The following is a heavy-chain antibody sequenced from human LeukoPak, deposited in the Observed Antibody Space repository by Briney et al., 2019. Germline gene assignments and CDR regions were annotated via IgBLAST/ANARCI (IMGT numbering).Heavy chain of an antibody. V-gene: IGHV4-39*01. J-gene: IGHJ4*02. D-gene: IGHD6-19*01. CDR2: IYYSGST. CDR3: ASSFRSAVAGPNFDY. Sequence: SETLALTCTVSGGSISSSSYYWGWIRQPPGKGLEWIGSIYYSGSTYYNPSLKSRLTISVDTSKNQFSLKLSSVTAADTAVYYCASSFRSAVAGPNFDYWGQGTLVTVSS. CDR1: GGSISSSSYY.